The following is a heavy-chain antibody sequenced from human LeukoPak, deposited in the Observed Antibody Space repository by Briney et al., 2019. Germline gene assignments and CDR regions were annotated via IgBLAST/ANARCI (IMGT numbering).Heavy chain of an antibody. CDR2: ISSSSSYI. J-gene: IGHJ3*02. D-gene: IGHD2-21*02. Sequence: GGSLRLSCAASGFTFSSYSMNWVRQAPGKGLEWVSSISSSSSYIYYVDSVKGRFTISRDNAKNSLYLQMNSLRAEDTAVYYCARNCGGDCADAFDIWGQGTMVTVSS. CDR3: ARNCGGDCADAFDI. V-gene: IGHV3-21*01. CDR1: GFTFSSYS.